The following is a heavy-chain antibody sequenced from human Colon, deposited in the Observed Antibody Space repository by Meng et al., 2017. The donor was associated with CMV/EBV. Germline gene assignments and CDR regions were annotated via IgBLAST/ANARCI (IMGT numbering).Heavy chain of an antibody. CDR1: GFTFSSYG. V-gene: IGHV3-30*02. Sequence: GGSLRLSCAASGFTFSSYGMHWVRQAPGKGLEWVAFIRYDGSNKYYADSVKGRFIISRDDSKNTLYLEMNSLRAEDTAVYYCAKGSLEWLYYGMDVWGQGTTVTVSS. CDR3: AKGSLEWLYYGMDV. D-gene: IGHD3-3*01. CDR2: IRYDGSNK. J-gene: IGHJ6*02.